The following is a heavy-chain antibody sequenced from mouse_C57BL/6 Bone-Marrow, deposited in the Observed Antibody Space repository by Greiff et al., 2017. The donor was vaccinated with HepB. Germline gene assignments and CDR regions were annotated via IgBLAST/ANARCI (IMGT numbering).Heavy chain of an antibody. D-gene: IGHD2-5*01. CDR3: ARGAPTLVTAWYFEV. Sequence: EVQLVESGGGLVKPGGSLKLSCAASGFTFSSYAMSWVRQTPEKRLEWVATISDGGSSTYYPDNVKGRFTISRDNAKNNLYLQMSHLKSENTAMYYCARGAPTLVTAWYFEVWGTGTTVTVSS. CDR1: GFTFSSYA. J-gene: IGHJ1*03. V-gene: IGHV5-4*01. CDR2: ISDGGSST.